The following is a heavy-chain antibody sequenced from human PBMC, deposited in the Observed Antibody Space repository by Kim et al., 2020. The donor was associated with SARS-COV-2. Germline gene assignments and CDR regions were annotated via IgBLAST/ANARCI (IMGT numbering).Heavy chain of an antibody. D-gene: IGHD3-10*01. Sequence: ASVKVSCKTSGYAFINYFLHWVRQAPGQGLEWMGIINPSGGSANYPPKFQGRVTMTRDASTNTVYMELSSLKSEDTAIYFCARGRHFYASGKSEHYYYYMDVCGNGTSVSVSS. CDR2: INPSGGSA. J-gene: IGHJ6*03. CDR1: GYAFINYF. V-gene: IGHV1-46*01. CDR3: ARGRHFYASGKSEHYYYYMDV.